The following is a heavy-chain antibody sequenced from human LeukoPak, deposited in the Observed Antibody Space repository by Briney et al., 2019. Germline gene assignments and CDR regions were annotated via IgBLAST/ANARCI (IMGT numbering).Heavy chain of an antibody. D-gene: IGHD2-15*01. CDR1: GFTFSSYA. J-gene: IGHJ5*02. CDR2: ISGSGGST. CDR3: ARAKDNWFDP. V-gene: IGHV3-23*01. Sequence: GGSLRLSCAASGFTFSSYAMSWVRQAPGKGLEWVSAISGSGGSTYYADSVKGRFTISRDNAKNSLYLQMNSLRAGETAVYYCARAKDNWFDPWGQGTLVTVSS.